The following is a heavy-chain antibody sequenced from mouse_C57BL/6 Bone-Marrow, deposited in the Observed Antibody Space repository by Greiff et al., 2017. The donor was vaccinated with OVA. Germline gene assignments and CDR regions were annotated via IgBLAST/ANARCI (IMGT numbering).Heavy chain of an antibody. CDR3: ASGTTVVACYFDD. J-gene: IGHJ2*01. CDR2: IHPSDSDT. CDR1: GYTFTSYW. Sequence: QVQLQQPGAELVKPGASVKVSCKASGYTFTSYWMHWVKQRPGQGLEWIGRIHPSDSDTNYNQKFKGKATLTVDKSSSTAYMQLSSLTSEDAAVYSCASGTTVVACYFDDWGQGTTLTVSA. D-gene: IGHD1-1*01. V-gene: IGHV1-74*01.